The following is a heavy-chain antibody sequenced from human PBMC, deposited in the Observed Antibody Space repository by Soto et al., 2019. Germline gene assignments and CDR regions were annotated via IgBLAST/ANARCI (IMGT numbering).Heavy chain of an antibody. CDR2: IYYSGST. Sequence: TSETLSLTCTVSGGSISSYYWSWIRQPPGKGLEWIGYIYYSGSTNYNPSLKSRVTISVDTSKNQFSLKLSSVTAADTAVYYCARGHSSRGYYYYGMDVWGQGTTVTVSS. V-gene: IGHV4-59*01. CDR1: GGSISSYY. D-gene: IGHD6-13*01. J-gene: IGHJ6*02. CDR3: ARGHSSRGYYYYGMDV.